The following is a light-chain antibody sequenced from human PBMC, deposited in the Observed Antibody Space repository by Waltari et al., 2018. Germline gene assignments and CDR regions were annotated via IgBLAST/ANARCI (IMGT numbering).Light chain of an antibody. Sequence: DIQMNQSPSSLPASLGDRATITCRASQGISSSLAWYQKKVGEAPKLLLYGASRLESGVPSRFSGSGSGTVYTLTISSLQPEDVATYYCQQYFGIPITFGQGTRLE. J-gene: IGKJ5*01. CDR2: GAS. CDR3: QQYFGIPIT. V-gene: IGKV1-NL1*01. CDR1: QGISSS.